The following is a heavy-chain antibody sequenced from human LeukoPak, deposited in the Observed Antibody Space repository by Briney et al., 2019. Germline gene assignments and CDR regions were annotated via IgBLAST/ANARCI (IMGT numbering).Heavy chain of an antibody. CDR3: ARDIVDILTGYYSDY. CDR1: GYTFTSYD. CDR2: ISAYNGNT. Sequence: ASVKVSCKASGYTFTSYDINWVRQAPGQGLEWMGWISAYNGNTNYAQKLQGRVTMTTDTSTSTAYMELRSLRSDDTAVYYCARDIVDILTGYYSDYWGQGTLVTVSS. J-gene: IGHJ4*02. D-gene: IGHD3-9*01. V-gene: IGHV1-18*01.